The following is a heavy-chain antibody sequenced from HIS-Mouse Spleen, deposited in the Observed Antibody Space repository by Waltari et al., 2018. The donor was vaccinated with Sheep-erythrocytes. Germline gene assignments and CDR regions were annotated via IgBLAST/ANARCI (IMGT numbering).Heavy chain of an antibody. CDR2: IRSSGSTI. J-gene: IGHJ4*02. Sequence: QVQLVESGGGLVKPGGSLRLSCAASGFTFRDQYMSWIRQAPGKGLSWRSYIRSSGSTIDYADSVQGRFTISRDNAKNSLYLQMNSLRAEDTAVYYCAREPPYSSSWYFDYWGQGTLVTVSS. CDR1: GFTFRDQY. D-gene: IGHD6-13*01. CDR3: AREPPYSSSWYFDY. V-gene: IGHV3-11*01.